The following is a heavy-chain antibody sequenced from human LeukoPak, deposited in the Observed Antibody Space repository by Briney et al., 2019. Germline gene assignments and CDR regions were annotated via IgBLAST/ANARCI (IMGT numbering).Heavy chain of an antibody. D-gene: IGHD3-22*01. J-gene: IGHJ4*02. CDR3: ARATYYYDSSGSIRTLDY. Sequence: ASVKVSCKASGYTFTAYYMHWVRQAPGQGLEWMGWMNPNSGNTGYAQKFQGRVTMTRNTSISTAYMELSSLRSEDTAVYYCARATYYYDSSGSIRTLDYWGQGTLVTVSS. CDR2: MNPNSGNT. V-gene: IGHV1-8*02. CDR1: GYTFTAYY.